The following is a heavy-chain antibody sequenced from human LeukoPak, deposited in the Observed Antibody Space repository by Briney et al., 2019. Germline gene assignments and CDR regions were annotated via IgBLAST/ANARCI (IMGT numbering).Heavy chain of an antibody. J-gene: IGHJ3*02. CDR1: GFTFSSYA. CDR2: ISYDGSNK. D-gene: IGHD3-10*02. CDR3: ARGVPFSGAFDI. V-gene: IGHV3-30-3*01. Sequence: PGGSLRLSCAASGFTFSSYAMHWVRQAPGKGLEWVAVISYDGSNKYYADSVKGRFTISRDNSKNTLYLQMNSLRAEDTAVYYCARGVPFSGAFDIWGQGTMVTVSS.